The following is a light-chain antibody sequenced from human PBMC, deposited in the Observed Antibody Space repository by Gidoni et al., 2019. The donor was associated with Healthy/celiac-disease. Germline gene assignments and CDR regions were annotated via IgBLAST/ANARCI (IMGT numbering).Light chain of an antibody. CDR3: QQSYSTLPWT. J-gene: IGKJ1*01. CDR2: AAS. V-gene: IGKV1-39*01. CDR1: QRISSY. Sequence: DIQMTQSPSSLSASVGDRVTITCRASQRISSYLNWYQQKPGKAPKLLIYAASRLQSGVPSRFSGSGSGTDFTLTISSLQPEDFSTYYCQQSYSTLPWTFXXXTKVEIK.